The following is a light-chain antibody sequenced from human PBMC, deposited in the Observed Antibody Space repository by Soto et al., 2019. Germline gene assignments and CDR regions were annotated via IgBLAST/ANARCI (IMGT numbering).Light chain of an antibody. J-gene: IGKJ3*01. CDR1: QDIRDW. CDR3: QQAFSFPFT. CDR2: AAS. Sequence: DIQMTQSPSSVSAYVGDRVTITCRARQDIRDWIAWYQQKPGKAPKLLISAASSLQSGVPSRFSGSGSGTDFSLTVSSLQSEDFATYYCQQAFSFPFTCGHGTKVDIK. V-gene: IGKV1-12*01.